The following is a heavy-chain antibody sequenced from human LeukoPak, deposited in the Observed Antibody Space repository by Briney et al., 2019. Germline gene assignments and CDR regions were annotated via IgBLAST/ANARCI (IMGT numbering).Heavy chain of an antibody. V-gene: IGHV3-33*01. CDR2: IWYDGSNK. CDR3: ARAWGAMPFDY. D-gene: IGHD3-16*01. Sequence: PGGSLRLSCAASGFTFSRYGMHWVRQAPGKGLEWVAVIWYDGSNKYYADSVKGRFTISRDNSKNTLYLQMNSLRAEDTAVYYCARAWGAMPFDYWGQGTLVTVSS. CDR1: GFTFSRYG. J-gene: IGHJ4*02.